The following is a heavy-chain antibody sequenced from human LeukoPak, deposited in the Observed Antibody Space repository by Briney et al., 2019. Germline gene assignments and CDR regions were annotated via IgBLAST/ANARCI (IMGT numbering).Heavy chain of an antibody. Sequence: PSETLSLTCTVSGGSISSGSYYWRWIRQPAGKGLEWIGCNYNSESTNYNPSLNTRVTITLDTSKYQFSLKLSSVTAAESAGSYCAREGGWRANYMDVWGKGTTVTVSS. CDR2: NYNSEST. CDR3: AREGGWRANYMDV. CDR1: GGSISSGSYY. V-gene: IGHV4-61*02. D-gene: IGHD5-24*01. J-gene: IGHJ6*03.